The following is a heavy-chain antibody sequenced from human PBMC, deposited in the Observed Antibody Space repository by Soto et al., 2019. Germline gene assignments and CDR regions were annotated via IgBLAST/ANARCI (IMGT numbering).Heavy chain of an antibody. Sequence: SETLSLTCGVYGGSFSGYYWSLLRQPPGEGLECIGEINHSETTNYNPSLKSRVTISIDTSKNQFSLTLTSVTAADTAVYYCARRTWNGYYRSGWFDPWGQGIQVTVSS. CDR3: ARRTWNGYYRSGWFDP. CDR1: GGSFSGYY. CDR2: INHSETT. D-gene: IGHD3-3*01. J-gene: IGHJ5*02. V-gene: IGHV4-34*01.